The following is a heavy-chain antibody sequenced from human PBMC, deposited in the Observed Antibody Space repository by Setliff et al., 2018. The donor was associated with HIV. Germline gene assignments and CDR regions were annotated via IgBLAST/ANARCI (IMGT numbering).Heavy chain of an antibody. V-gene: IGHV5-51*01. D-gene: IGHD3-22*01. Sequence: PGESLKISCRGSGYRFTDYWIGWVRQMPGKGLEWMGVIYPGDSDTRYNPSFQGQVAISADKSISTAYLQWSSLKASDTAMYYCARFVHSSGWYSSSYYYYMDVWGKGTTVTVSS. CDR2: IYPGDSDT. CDR3: ARFVHSSGWYSSSYYYYMDV. J-gene: IGHJ6*03. CDR1: GYRFTDYW.